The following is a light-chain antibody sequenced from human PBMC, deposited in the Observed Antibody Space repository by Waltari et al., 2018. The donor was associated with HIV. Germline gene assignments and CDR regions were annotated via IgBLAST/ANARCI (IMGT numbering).Light chain of an antibody. J-gene: IGLJ2*01. CDR3: AGWDGSLSVVV. Sequence: QSVLTQPPSASGTPGQRVTISCSGSSSNIGSNYVYWYQQLPGTAPKLPIYRNNPGTAGEPVGFAGSKVGSSASLAISGRRSEDEADYYSAGWDGSLSVVVFGGGTKLTVV. V-gene: IGLV1-47*01. CDR1: SSNIGSNY. CDR2: RNN.